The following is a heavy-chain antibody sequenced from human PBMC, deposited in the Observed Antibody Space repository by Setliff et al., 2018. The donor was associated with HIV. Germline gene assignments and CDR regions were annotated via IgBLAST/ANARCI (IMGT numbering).Heavy chain of an antibody. V-gene: IGHV4-4*07. CDR1: GGSFSSYH. D-gene: IGHD3-9*01. CDR3: ARLDSLMASFDF. J-gene: IGHJ4*02. Sequence: SETLSLTCTVSGGSFSSYHWSWIRHRAGKGLEWIGHIYASGSTKYNPSLESRVTISLDTSKSQFSLKLSSVTAADTAVYYCARLDSLMASFDFWGQGAPVTVSS. CDR2: IYASGST.